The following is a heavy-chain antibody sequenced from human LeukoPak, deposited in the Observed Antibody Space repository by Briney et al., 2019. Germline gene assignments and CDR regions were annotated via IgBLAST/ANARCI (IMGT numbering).Heavy chain of an antibody. J-gene: IGHJ4*02. CDR1: GLFFTDAW. CDR2: IRSTTDGGTT. CDR3: TTDGVGVV. D-gene: IGHD3-3*01. Sequence: GGSLRLSCAASGLFFTDAWMSRVRQAPGKGLEWVGRIRSTTDGGTTDYAAPVKRRFTISRDDSKKTMYLQMNSLKTEDTAVYYCTTDGVGVVWGQGTLVTVSS. V-gene: IGHV3-15*01.